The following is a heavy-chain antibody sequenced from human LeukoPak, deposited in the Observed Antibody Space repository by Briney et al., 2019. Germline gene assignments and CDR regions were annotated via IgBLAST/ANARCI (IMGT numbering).Heavy chain of an antibody. CDR3: ARDSSGDTYGMDV. Sequence: ASVKVSCKVSGYTLTELSMHWVRQAPGKGLEWMGGFDPEDGETIYAQKFQGRVTITADESTSTAYMELSSLRSEDTAVYYCARDSSGDTYGMDVWGQGTTVTVSS. D-gene: IGHD6-25*01. CDR1: GYTLTELS. CDR2: FDPEDGET. J-gene: IGHJ6*02. V-gene: IGHV1-24*01.